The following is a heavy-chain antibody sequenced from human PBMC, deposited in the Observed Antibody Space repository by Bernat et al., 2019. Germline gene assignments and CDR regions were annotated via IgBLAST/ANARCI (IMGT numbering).Heavy chain of an antibody. V-gene: IGHV4-39*01. CDR1: GGSISSSSYY. Sequence: QLQLQESGPGLVKPSETLSLTCTVSGGSISSSSYYWGWIRQPPGKGLEWIGSIYYSGSTYYNPSLKSRVTISVDTSKNQFSLKLSSVTAADTAVYYCARHVPYRDYDYFDYWGQGTLVTVSS. CDR3: ARHVPYRDYDYFDY. D-gene: IGHD4-17*01. J-gene: IGHJ4*02. CDR2: IYYSGST.